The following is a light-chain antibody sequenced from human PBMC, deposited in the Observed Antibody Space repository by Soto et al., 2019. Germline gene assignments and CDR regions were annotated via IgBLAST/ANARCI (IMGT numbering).Light chain of an antibody. V-gene: IGKV1-39*01. Sequence: DIQMTQSPSSLSASVGDRVTITCRASQSIRTYLNWYQQKPGKAPKFLIYAASTLQSGVPSRFSGSGSGTDFTLTISSLQPGDFATYYCQQSYSNPRTFGQGTKVEIK. CDR1: QSIRTY. J-gene: IGKJ1*01. CDR3: QQSYSNPRT. CDR2: AAS.